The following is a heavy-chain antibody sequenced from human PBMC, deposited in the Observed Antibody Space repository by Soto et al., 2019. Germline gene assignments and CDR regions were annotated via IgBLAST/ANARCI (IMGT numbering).Heavy chain of an antibody. CDR3: AKVQSNYDFWSGYSLPTYYYYGMDV. Sequence: GGSLRLSCAASGFTFSSNAMSWVRQAPGEGLEWVSAISGSGGSTYYADSVKGRFTISRDNSKNTLYLQMNSLRAEDTAVYYCAKVQSNYDFWSGYSLPTYYYYGMDVWGQGTTVTVSS. J-gene: IGHJ6*02. CDR2: ISGSGGST. V-gene: IGHV3-23*01. CDR1: GFTFSSNA. D-gene: IGHD3-3*01.